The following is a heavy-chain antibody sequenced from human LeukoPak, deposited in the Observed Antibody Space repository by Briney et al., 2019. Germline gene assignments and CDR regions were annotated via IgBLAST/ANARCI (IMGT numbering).Heavy chain of an antibody. CDR3: AKQKGYCSRGSCYFEN. CDR2: VNDGGGNT. Sequence: PGGSLRLACAASGFTFSDYAMSWVRQAPGGEVEWVSAVNDGGGNTYYADSVKGRFTISRDNSKNTLYLQMNSLRAEDTAMYYCAKQKGYCSRGSCYFENWGQGTLVTVSS. CDR1: GFTFSDYA. V-gene: IGHV3-23*01. J-gene: IGHJ4*02. D-gene: IGHD2-15*01.